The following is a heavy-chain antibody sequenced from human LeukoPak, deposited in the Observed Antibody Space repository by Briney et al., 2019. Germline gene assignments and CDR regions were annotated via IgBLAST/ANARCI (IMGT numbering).Heavy chain of an antibody. J-gene: IGHJ4*02. CDR3: ARDLSSSGWSFDY. V-gene: IGHV3-74*01. D-gene: IGHD6-19*01. Sequence: ESLRLSFSASGFTVSNYWMPWVRQAPGKGLVWVSRINSDGRSTNYADSVKGRFTISRDNAKNTLFLQMNSLRAEDAAVYYCARDLSSSGWSFDYWGQGTLVTVSS. CDR2: INSDGRST. CDR1: GFTVSNYW.